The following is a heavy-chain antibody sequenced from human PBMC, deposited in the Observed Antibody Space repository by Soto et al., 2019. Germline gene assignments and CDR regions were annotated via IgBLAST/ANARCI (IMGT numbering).Heavy chain of an antibody. J-gene: IGHJ3*02. V-gene: IGHV1-2*02. CDR2: INPNRGDT. CDR1: GHTFNVYY. D-gene: IGHD1-1*01. CDR3: ALERQLNSTADAFDI. Sequence: QVHLVQSGAEVKKPGASVKVSCKSSGHTFNVYYLHWVRQAPGSGLEWMGKINPNRGDTTYSLPFQVMVTKTRDPSITPAYMDLTKLTSDDTAVYDGALERQLNSTADAFDIWGQGTVVTVSS.